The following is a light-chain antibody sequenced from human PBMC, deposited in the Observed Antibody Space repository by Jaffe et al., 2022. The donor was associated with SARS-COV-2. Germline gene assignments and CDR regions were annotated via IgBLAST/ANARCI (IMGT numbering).Light chain of an antibody. CDR2: DAS. CDR1: QSVSSS. Sequence: EIVLTQSPATLSLSPGERATLSCRASQSVSSSLAWYQQKPGQAPRLLIYDASTRATGVPARFSGSGSGTDFTLTISSLEPEDFAVYYCQQRYNWLYTFGQGTKLEIK. J-gene: IGKJ2*01. V-gene: IGKV3-11*01. CDR3: QQRYNWLYT.